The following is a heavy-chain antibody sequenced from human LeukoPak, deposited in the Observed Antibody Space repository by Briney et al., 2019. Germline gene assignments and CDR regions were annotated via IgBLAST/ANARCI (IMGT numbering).Heavy chain of an antibody. CDR3: ARDLQSSSYPELDY. J-gene: IGHJ4*02. D-gene: IGHD3-10*01. CDR1: GFTFSSYG. Sequence: PGGSLRLSCAASGFTFSSYGMHWVRQAPGKGLEWVAVIWYDGSNKQYADSVKGRFTISRDNSKNTLYLQMNSLRAEDTAVYYCARDLQSSSYPELDYWGQGTLVSLCS. V-gene: IGHV3-33*01. CDR2: IWYDGSNK.